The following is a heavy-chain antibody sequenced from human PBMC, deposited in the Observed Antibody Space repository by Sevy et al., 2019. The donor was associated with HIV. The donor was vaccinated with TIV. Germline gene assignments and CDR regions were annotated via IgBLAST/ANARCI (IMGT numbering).Heavy chain of an antibody. V-gene: IGHV4-31*03. Sequence: SETLSLTCTVSGGSISSGGYYWSWIRQHPGKGLEWIGYIYYSGITYYNPSLKSRVTISVDTSKNQFSLKLSSVTAADTAVYYCARDDKGILYPAGGFDPWGQGTLVTVSS. J-gene: IGHJ5*02. CDR1: GGSISSGGYY. CDR2: IYYSGIT. CDR3: ARDDKGILYPAGGFDP. D-gene: IGHD2-15*01.